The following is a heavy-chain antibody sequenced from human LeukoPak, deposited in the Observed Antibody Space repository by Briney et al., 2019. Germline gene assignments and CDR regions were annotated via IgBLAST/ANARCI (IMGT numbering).Heavy chain of an antibody. Sequence: PSETLSLTCTVSGGSISSYYWSWIRQPAGKGLEWIGRIYTSGSTNYNPSLKSRVTMSVDTSKNQFSLKLSSVTAADTAVYYCAREVVGAAAGSSYYCYYMDVWGKGTTVTVSS. D-gene: IGHD6-13*01. V-gene: IGHV4-4*07. CDR1: GGSISSYY. CDR2: IYTSGST. CDR3: AREVVGAAAGSSYYCYYMDV. J-gene: IGHJ6*03.